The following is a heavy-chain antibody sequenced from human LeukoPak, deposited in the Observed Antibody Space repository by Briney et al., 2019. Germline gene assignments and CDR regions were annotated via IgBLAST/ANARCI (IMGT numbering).Heavy chain of an antibody. D-gene: IGHD2-2*01. CDR1: GGSFSGYY. J-gene: IGHJ5*02. V-gene: IGHV4-34*01. CDR2: INHSGST. Sequence: SETLSLTCAVYGGSFSGYYWSWIRQPPGKGLEWIGEINHSGSTNYNPSLKSRVTISVDTSKNQFSLQVTSVTAADTAVFYCARGAFHTSSVWFDPWGQGTLVTVSS. CDR3: ARGAFHTSSVWFDP.